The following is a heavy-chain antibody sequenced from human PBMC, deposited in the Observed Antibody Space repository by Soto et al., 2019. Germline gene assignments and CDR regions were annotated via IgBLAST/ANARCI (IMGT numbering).Heavy chain of an antibody. V-gene: IGHV1-69*01. CDR1: GDSFNNYP. CDR2: TIPVSGTT. D-gene: IGHD6-13*01. Sequence: QVQLVQSGAEVRKPGSSVKVSCHSSGDSFNNYPVTWVRQAPGQGLEWMGGTIPVSGTTNYAQEFQGRGTITADVSTSTVYMELSSLKSEDTALYYCASSYGVSWYGDFWGQGTLVTVSS. J-gene: IGHJ4*02. CDR3: ASSYGVSWYGDF.